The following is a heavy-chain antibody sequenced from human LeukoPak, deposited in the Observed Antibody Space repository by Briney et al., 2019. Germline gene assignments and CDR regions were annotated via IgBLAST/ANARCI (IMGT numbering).Heavy chain of an antibody. V-gene: IGHV3-30*02. J-gene: IGHJ3*01. CDR3: ARATTGGDFDL. D-gene: IGHD1/OR15-1a*01. CDR2: IPYDASNK. CDR1: GFAFSRHG. Sequence: GGSLRLSCAASGFAFSRHGIHWVRQAPGKGLEWVAFIPYDASNKFYRDSVKGRFTISRDNSKNALYLQMNSLRGEDTAVYYCARATTGGDFDLWGQGTLVSVSS.